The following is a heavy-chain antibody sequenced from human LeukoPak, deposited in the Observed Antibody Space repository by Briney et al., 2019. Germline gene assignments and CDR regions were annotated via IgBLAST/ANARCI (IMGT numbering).Heavy chain of an antibody. CDR1: GFTFSSYA. D-gene: IGHD3-22*01. V-gene: IGHV3-23*01. Sequence: PGGSLRLSCAASGFTFSSYAMSWVRQAPGKGLEWVSAISGSGDRTYYADSVEGRFTISRDNSENTLYLQMNSLRAEDTAVYYCAKDHAEYYFDSSGYYSEYWGQGTLVTVSS. J-gene: IGHJ4*02. CDR2: ISGSGDRT. CDR3: AKDHAEYYFDSSGYYSEY.